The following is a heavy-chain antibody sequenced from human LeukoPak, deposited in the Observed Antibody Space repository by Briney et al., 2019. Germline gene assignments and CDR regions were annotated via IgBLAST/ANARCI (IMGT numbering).Heavy chain of an antibody. Sequence: SETLSLTCAVYGGSFSGYYWSWIRQPPGKGLEWIGEINHSGSTNYNPSLKSRVTISVDTSKNQFSLKLSSVTAADTAVYYCARYPYYYGSGSYYRSLDYWGQGTLVTVSS. CDR2: INHSGST. D-gene: IGHD3-10*01. CDR1: GGSFSGYY. V-gene: IGHV4-34*01. J-gene: IGHJ4*02. CDR3: ARYPYYYGSGSYYRSLDY.